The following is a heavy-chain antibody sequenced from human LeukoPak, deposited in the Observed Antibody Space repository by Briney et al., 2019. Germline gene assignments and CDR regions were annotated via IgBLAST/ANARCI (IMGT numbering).Heavy chain of an antibody. Sequence: PGGSLRLSCAASGFTFTTYTMNWVRQVPGKGLEWVSLISGDGVSTFYADSVKGRFSISRDNSKNSLSLEMNSLRTEDTAMYYCARESGKFDYWGQGTLVAVSS. J-gene: IGHJ4*02. CDR2: ISGDGVST. V-gene: IGHV3-43*02. CDR3: ARESGKFDY. CDR1: GFTFTTYT.